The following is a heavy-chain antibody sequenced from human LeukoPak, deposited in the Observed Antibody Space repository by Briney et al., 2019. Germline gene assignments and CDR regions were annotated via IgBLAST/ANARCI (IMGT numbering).Heavy chain of an antibody. V-gene: IGHV5-51*01. CDR2: IYPDDSDT. J-gene: IGHJ4*02. D-gene: IGHD6-19*01. CDR1: GYSFATYW. CDR3: ARVYSSGWFLDY. Sequence: GECLKISCKGSGYSFATYWIGWVRQMPGKGLEWKGIIYPDDSDTRYSPSFRGQVTISADKSISTAYLQWSSLKAADTAVFYCARVYSSGWFLDYWGQGTLVTVSS.